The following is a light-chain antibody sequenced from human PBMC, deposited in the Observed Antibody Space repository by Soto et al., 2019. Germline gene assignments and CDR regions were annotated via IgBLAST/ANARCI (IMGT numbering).Light chain of an antibody. CDR3: QVWESSTARV. CDR1: NIGSKN. CDR2: RDS. V-gene: IGLV3-9*01. J-gene: IGLJ7*02. Sequence: SYELTQPLSVSVALGQTARITCGGNNIGSKNVHWYQQKPGQAPVLVIYRDSNRPSGIPERFSGSNSGNTATLTISRAQAGDGADYYWQVWESSTARVFGGGTQLTAL.